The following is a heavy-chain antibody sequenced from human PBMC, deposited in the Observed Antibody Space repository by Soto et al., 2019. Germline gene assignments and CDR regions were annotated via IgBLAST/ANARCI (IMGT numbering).Heavy chain of an antibody. CDR3: AMLGGWSGGSSGMDV. CDR1: GLIFSDYH. CDR2: IRRKANSYTT. V-gene: IGHV3-72*01. J-gene: IGHJ6*02. D-gene: IGHD6-19*01. Sequence: EVQLVESGGGLVQPGGSLRLSCAASGLIFSDYHMDWVRQAPGPGLEWVGRIRRKANSYTTEYAASVKGRFTISRDDSKNSLYLQMNSLKSEDTAVYYCAMLGGWSGGSSGMDVWGQGTTVTVSS.